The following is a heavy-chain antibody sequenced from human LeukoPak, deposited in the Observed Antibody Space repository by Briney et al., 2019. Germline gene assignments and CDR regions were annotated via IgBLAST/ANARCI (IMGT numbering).Heavy chain of an antibody. CDR3: ARASYHYDSSDSKGAFDI. CDR1: GFTFTSYW. CDR2: IKENGNEQ. D-gene: IGHD3-22*01. Sequence: SGGSLRLSCEASGFTFTSYWMSWVRQAPGKGPEWVAHIKENGNEQYYADSVKGRFTISRDNVKQSLGLQMNSLRVEDTAVYYCARASYHYDSSDSKGAFDIWGQGTMVTVSS. J-gene: IGHJ3*02. V-gene: IGHV3-7*01.